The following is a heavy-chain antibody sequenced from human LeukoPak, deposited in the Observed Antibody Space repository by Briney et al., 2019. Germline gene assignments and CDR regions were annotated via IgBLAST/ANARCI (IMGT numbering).Heavy chain of an antibody. CDR1: GGSFSGYY. CDR2: INHSGST. Sequence: SGTLSLTCAVYGGSFSGYYWSWIRQPPGKGLEWIGEINHSGSTNYNPSLKSRVTISVDTSKNQFSLKLSSVTAADTAVYYCARVVDIVVVVAATPVYYYYMDVWGKGTTVTVSS. V-gene: IGHV4-34*01. CDR3: ARVVDIVVVVAATPVYYYYMDV. J-gene: IGHJ6*03. D-gene: IGHD2-15*01.